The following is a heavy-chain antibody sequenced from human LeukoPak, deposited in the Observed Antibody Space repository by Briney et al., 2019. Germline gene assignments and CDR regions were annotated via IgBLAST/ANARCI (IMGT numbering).Heavy chain of an antibody. CDR3: AKDKDSANWFDP. CDR1: GFTFSSYG. D-gene: IGHD1-26*01. CDR2: ISYDGSNK. V-gene: IGHV3-30*18. Sequence: GRSLRLSCAASGFTFSSYGMHRVRQAPGKGLEWVAVISYDGSNKYYADSVKGRFTISRDNSKNTLYLQMNSLRAEDTAVYYCAKDKDSANWFDPWGQGTLVTVSS. J-gene: IGHJ5*02.